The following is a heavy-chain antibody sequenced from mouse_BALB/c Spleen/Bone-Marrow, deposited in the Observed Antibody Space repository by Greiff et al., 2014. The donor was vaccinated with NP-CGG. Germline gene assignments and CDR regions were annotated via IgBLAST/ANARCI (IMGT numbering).Heavy chain of an antibody. V-gene: IGHV2-9*02. Sequence: VQLQQSGPGLVAPSQCLSISCTVSGFSFTSYGVHWVRQPPGKGLEWLGVIWADGSTNYNSAHMSRLSISKDNAKSQVFLKMNRLRTDDTAMYYCARITAATGAMDYWGQGTSVTVSS. D-gene: IGHD1-2*01. CDR1: GFSFTSYG. CDR2: IWADGST. CDR3: ARITAATGAMDY. J-gene: IGHJ4*01.